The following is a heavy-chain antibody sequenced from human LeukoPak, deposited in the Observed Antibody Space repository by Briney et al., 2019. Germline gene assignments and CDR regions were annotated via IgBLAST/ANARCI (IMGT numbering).Heavy chain of an antibody. V-gene: IGHV4-34*01. D-gene: IGHD3-22*01. Sequence: SETLSLTCAVYGGSLSGYYWSWIRQPPGKGLEWIGEINHSGSTNYNPSLKSRVTISVDTSKNQFSLKLSSVTAADTAVYYCARRGGYYLDYWGQGTLVTVSS. CDR1: GGSLSGYY. CDR2: INHSGST. J-gene: IGHJ4*02. CDR3: ARRGGYYLDY.